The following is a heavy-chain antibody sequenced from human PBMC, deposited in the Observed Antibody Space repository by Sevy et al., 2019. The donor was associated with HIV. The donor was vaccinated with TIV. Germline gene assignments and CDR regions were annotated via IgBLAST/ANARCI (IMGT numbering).Heavy chain of an antibody. J-gene: IGHJ6*02. Sequence: ASVKVSCKASGGTFSSYAISWVRQAPGQGLEWMGGIIPIFGTANYAQKFQGRVTITADESTSTAYMELGSLRSEDTAVYYCARSIAAAGYYYYYGMDVWGQGTTVTVSS. D-gene: IGHD6-13*01. CDR1: GGTFSSYA. V-gene: IGHV1-69*13. CDR3: ARSIAAAGYYYYYGMDV. CDR2: IIPIFGTA.